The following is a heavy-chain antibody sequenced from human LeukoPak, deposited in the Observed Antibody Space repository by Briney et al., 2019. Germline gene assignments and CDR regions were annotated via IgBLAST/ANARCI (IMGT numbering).Heavy chain of an antibody. D-gene: IGHD3-22*01. CDR1: GYTFTSYA. V-gene: IGHV7-4-1*02. Sequence: ASVKVSCKTSGYTFTSYAMNWVRQAPGQGLEWMGWINTNTGNPTYAQGFTGRFVFSLDTSVSTAYLQISSLKAEDTAVYYCARESPYYYDSSDYYETDYWGQGTLVTVSS. J-gene: IGHJ4*02. CDR3: ARESPYYYDSSDYYETDY. CDR2: INTNTGNP.